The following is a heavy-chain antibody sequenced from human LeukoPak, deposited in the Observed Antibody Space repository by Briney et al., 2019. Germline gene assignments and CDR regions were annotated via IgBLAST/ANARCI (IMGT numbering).Heavy chain of an antibody. CDR3: TRDFGFEQAFDI. V-gene: IGHV3-74*01. Sequence: PGGCLRLSCEASGLTVSTYWIHWGRQAPGKGLGWGSRVKSDGSGTRYADSVTGRFTISRDNARNTLYLQMNSLSAEDTAVYYCTRDFGFEQAFDIWGQGTMVAVSS. J-gene: IGHJ3*02. D-gene: IGHD1/OR15-1a*01. CDR1: GLTVSTYW. CDR2: VKSDGSGT.